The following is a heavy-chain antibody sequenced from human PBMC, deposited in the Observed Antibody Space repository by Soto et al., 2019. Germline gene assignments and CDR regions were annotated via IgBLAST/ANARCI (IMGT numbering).Heavy chain of an antibody. CDR1: GFSLSSTRMA. V-gene: IGHV2-5*02. Sequence: QITLKESGPTLVKPIPTLTLTCTFSGFSLSSTRMAVGWIRQPPGKALEWLALIYWDDDKRYSPFLKSRLTITKDTSKNQVVLTMSNMDPVDTARYYCAHIVVAGLGYYFDYWGQGTLVTVSS. CDR3: AHIVVAGLGYYFDY. CDR2: IYWDDDK. D-gene: IGHD6-19*01. J-gene: IGHJ4*02.